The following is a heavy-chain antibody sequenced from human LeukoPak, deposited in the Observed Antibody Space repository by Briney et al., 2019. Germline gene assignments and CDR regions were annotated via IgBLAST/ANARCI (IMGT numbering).Heavy chain of an antibody. J-gene: IGHJ4*02. CDR1: GGSISTYY. CDR2: IYHGGST. Sequence: SETLSLTCTVSGGSISTYYWSWIRQPPGRGLEWIGYIYHGGSTNFNPSLASRVLISVDTSKDQFSLKLTSVTAADTAVYYCARSGGGWSPPDYWGQGALVTVSS. D-gene: IGHD6-19*01. CDR3: ARSGGGWSPPDY. V-gene: IGHV4-59*01.